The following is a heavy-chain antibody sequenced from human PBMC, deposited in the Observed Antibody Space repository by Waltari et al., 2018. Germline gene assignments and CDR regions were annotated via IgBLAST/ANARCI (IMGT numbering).Heavy chain of an antibody. J-gene: IGHJ6*02. CDR1: GGTLSSYG. V-gene: IGHV1-69*04. CDR3: ARLYNNNPMDV. Sequence: QVQLVQSGAEVKKPGSSVKVSCRVSGGTLSSYGISWVRQAPGQGPEWMGRIIPIVNIAKYAPKFQGRVTITADKSTSTAYMELSSLRSEDTAVYYCARLYNNNPMDVWGQGTTVTVSS. CDR2: IIPIVNIA. D-gene: IGHD1-20*01.